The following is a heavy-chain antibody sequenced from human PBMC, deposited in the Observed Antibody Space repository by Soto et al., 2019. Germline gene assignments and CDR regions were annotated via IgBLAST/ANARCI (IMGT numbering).Heavy chain of an antibody. CDR2: IYYSGRT. CDR3: ARRTSGSGSTFDY. J-gene: IGHJ4*02. Sequence: SETLSLTCTVSGGSISSGGYYWSWIRQHPGKGLEWIGYIYYSGRTYYNPSLKSRVTISVDTSKNQFSLKLSSVTAADTAVYYCARRTSGSGSTFDYWGQGTLVTVSS. V-gene: IGHV4-31*03. D-gene: IGHD3-22*01. CDR1: GGSISSGGYY.